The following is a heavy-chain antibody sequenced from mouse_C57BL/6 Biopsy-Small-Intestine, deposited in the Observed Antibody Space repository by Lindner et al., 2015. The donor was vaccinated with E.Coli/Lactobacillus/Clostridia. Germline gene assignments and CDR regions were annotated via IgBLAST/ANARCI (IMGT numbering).Heavy chain of an antibody. CDR3: AKEYGTLDV. CDR1: GYTFTDYN. V-gene: IGHV1-18*01. D-gene: IGHD2-10*02. J-gene: IGHJ1*03. Sequence: VQLQESGAELAKPGASVKMSCKASGYTFTDYNMHWVKQSHGKSLEWIGDINPNNGGTSYNQKFKGKATLTVDKSSSTAYMELRSLTSEDSAVYYCAKEYGTLDVWGTGTTVTVSS. CDR2: INPNNGGT.